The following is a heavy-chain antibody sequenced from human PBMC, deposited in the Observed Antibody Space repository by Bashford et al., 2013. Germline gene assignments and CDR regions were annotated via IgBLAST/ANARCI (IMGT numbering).Heavy chain of an antibody. CDR1: GYTFTSYY. CDR2: INPSGGST. V-gene: IGHV1-46*01. Sequence: VASVKVSCKASGYTFTSYYMHWVRQAPGQGLEWMGIINPSGGSTSYAQKFQGRVTMTRDTSTSTVYMELSSLRSEDTAVYYCARADGYSDYIDYFDSWGQGTLVHRLL. J-gene: IGHJ4*02. CDR3: ARADGYSDYIDYFDS. D-gene: IGHD4-11*01.